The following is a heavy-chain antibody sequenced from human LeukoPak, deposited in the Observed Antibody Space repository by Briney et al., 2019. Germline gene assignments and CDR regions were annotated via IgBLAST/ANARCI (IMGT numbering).Heavy chain of an antibody. CDR2: IYSDGST. J-gene: IGHJ3*02. D-gene: IGHD3-22*01. V-gene: IGHV3-66*01. CDR1: GFTVSSNY. Sequence: GGSLRLSCAVSGFTVSSNYISWVRQAPGKGLEWVSVIYSDGSTYYADSVRGRFTISRDNSKNTVYLQMNTVRAEDTAVYYCTRDPVSYDGDSSGSRRGAFDIWGQGTMVTISS. CDR3: TRDPVSYDGDSSGSRRGAFDI.